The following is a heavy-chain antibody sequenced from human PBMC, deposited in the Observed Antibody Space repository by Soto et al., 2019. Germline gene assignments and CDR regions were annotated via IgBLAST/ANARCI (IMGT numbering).Heavy chain of an antibody. CDR2: IIPIFGTA. V-gene: IGHV1-69*01. CDR3: ASPTYCGGDCYGVYYYYGMDV. D-gene: IGHD2-21*02. J-gene: IGHJ6*02. Sequence: QMQLVQSGAEVKKPGSSVKVSCKASGGTFSSYAISWVRQAPGQGLEWMGGIIPIFGTANYAQKFQGRVTITADESKSTAYMELSSLRSEDTAVYYCASPTYCGGDCYGVYYYYGMDVWGQGTTVTVSS. CDR1: GGTFSSYA.